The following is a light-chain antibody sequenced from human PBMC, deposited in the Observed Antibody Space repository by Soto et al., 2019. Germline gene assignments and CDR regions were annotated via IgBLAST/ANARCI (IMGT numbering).Light chain of an antibody. V-gene: IGLV1-51*01. CDR3: GTWDSSLSAGV. J-gene: IGLJ2*01. Sequence: QSVLTQPPSLSAAPGQKVTISCSGSSGNIGNNFVSWYQQLPGTAPKLLIYDNNKRPSGIPDRFSGSKSGTSATLGITGLQTGDEADYYCGTWDSSLSAGVFGGGTKLTVL. CDR2: DNN. CDR1: SGNIGNNF.